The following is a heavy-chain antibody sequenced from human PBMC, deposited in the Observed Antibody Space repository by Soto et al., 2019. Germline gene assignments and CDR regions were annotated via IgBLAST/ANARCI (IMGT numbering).Heavy chain of an antibody. CDR2: IYYTGVT. Sequence: SETLSLTCTVSGASLHIGGYYWAWIRQHPGKGLEWIGYIYYTGVTYYNPSLGSRVNISVDTSKNQFSLELTSVTAADTAVYYCARDGSSNDNWFDPWGQGLLVTVSS. V-gene: IGHV4-31*03. D-gene: IGHD2-2*01. CDR1: GASLHIGGYY. CDR3: ARDGSSNDNWFDP. J-gene: IGHJ5*02.